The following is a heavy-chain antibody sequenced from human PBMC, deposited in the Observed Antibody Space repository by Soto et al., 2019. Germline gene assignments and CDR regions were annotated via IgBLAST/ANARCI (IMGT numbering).Heavy chain of an antibody. CDR3: ARVSPGIAAAGAQYYMDV. D-gene: IGHD6-13*01. J-gene: IGHJ6*03. CDR2: IYYSGST. Sequence: SETLSLTCTVSGGSISSYYWSWIRQPPGKGLEWIGYIYYSGSTNYNPSLKSRVTISVDTSKNQFSLKLSSVTAADTAVYYCARVSPGIAAAGAQYYMDVWGKGTTVTVSS. V-gene: IGHV4-59*01. CDR1: GGSISSYY.